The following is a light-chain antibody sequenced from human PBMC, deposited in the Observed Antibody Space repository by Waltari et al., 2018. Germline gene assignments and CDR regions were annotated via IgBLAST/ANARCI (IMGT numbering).Light chain of an antibody. CDR3: QQYFGTPWT. V-gene: IGKV1-39*01. CDR2: TTS. J-gene: IGKJ1*01. Sequence: DIQMTQSPSSLSASVGDRVTITCRASQSITRYLNWYQQKPGKAPKLLIYTTSTLQSDIPSRFSGSGSGTDFTLTISSLQAEDVAVYYCQQYFGTPWTFGQGTKVEIK. CDR1: QSITRY.